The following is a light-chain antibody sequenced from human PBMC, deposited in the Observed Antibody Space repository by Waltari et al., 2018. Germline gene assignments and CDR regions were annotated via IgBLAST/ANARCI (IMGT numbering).Light chain of an antibody. Sequence: IVMTQSPATLSVSPGERVALSCRAIQSVSTNFAWYQQRPGQAPRLLIYDTSTRATGIPARFSGSGSGTEFTLTISSLQSEDSAIYYCQQYENLITFGQGTRLEIK. CDR1: QSVSTN. V-gene: IGKV3D-15*01. CDR2: DTS. CDR3: QQYENLIT. J-gene: IGKJ5*01.